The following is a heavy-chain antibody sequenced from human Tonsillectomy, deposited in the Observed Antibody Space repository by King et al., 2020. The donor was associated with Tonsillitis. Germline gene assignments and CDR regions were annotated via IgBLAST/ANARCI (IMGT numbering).Heavy chain of an antibody. CDR2: ISISGFIT. CDR3: ATEIRPNDY. Sequence: VQLVESGGGLVQPGGSLRLSCAASGFTFSTYAMSWVRQAPGKGLEWVSAISISGFITYYADSVKGRFTISRDNSKNTLYLQMNSLRVEDTAIYYCATEIRPNDYWGQGTLVTVAS. CDR1: GFTFSTYA. V-gene: IGHV3-23*04. D-gene: IGHD3-16*01. J-gene: IGHJ4*02.